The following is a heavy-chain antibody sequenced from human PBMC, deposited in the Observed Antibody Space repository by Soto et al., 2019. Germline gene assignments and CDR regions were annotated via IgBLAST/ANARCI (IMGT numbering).Heavy chain of an antibody. V-gene: IGHV2-70*01. J-gene: IGHJ6*02. D-gene: IGHD4-4*01. CDR3: ARLGHDYSNDNTGMDV. CDR2: IDWDDDK. Sequence: SGPTLVNPTQTLTLTCTFSGCSLSTSGMCVSWIRQPPGKALEWLALIDWDDDKYYSTSLKTRLTISEDTSKNQVVLTMTNMDAVDTATYYSARLGHDYSNDNTGMDVWGQGTTVTAP. CDR1: GCSLSTSGMC.